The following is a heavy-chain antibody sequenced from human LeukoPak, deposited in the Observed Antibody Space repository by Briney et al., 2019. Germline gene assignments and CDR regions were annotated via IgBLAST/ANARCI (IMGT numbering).Heavy chain of an antibody. CDR1: GYTFTSYY. CDR2: INPSGGSR. V-gene: IGHV1-46*01. J-gene: IGHJ4*02. CDR3: ARDVNSGMVYATFDY. Sequence: ASVKVSCKASGYTFTSYYMHWVRQAPGQGLEWMGIINPSGGSRSYAQKFQGRVTMTRDTSTSTVYMELSSLRSEDTAVYYCARDVNSGMVYATFDYWGQGTLVTVSS. D-gene: IGHD2-8*01.